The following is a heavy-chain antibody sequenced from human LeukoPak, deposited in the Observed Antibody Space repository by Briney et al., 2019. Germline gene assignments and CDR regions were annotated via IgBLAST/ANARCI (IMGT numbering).Heavy chain of an antibody. V-gene: IGHV4-59*01. CDR3: ARDSNWFDP. CDR1: GGSISSYY. Sequence: SETLSLTCTVSGGSISSYYWRWIRQPPGKGLEWIGYIYYSGSTNYNPSLKSRVTISVDTSKNQFSLKLSSVTAADTAVYYCARDSNWFDPWGQGTLVTVSS. J-gene: IGHJ5*02. CDR2: IYYSGST.